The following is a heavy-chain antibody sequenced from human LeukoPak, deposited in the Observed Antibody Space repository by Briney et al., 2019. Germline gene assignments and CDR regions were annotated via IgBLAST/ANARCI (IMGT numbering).Heavy chain of an antibody. CDR2: IDSGVSST. V-gene: IGHV3-74*01. Sequence: PPGGSLRLSCAASGFTFSSYWMHWVRQAPGKGLMWVSRIDSGVSSTIYADSVRGRFTISRDNAKNTLYLQMNSLRVEDTAVYYCTRGRYYFDIWGQGTLVIVSS. CDR1: GFTFSSYW. D-gene: IGHD4-17*01. CDR3: TRGRYYFDI. J-gene: IGHJ4*02.